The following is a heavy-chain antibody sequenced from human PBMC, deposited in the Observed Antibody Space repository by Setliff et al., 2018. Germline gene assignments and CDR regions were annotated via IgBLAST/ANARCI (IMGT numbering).Heavy chain of an antibody. Sequence: VASVKVSCKASGGTFSSYAISWVRQAPGQGLEWMGGIIPIFGTANYAQKFQGRVTITADESTSTAYMELSSLRSEDTAVYYCARDLVYQYYYDSSGRDALDIWGQGTMVTVSS. J-gene: IGHJ3*02. V-gene: IGHV1-69*01. CDR1: GGTFSSYA. CDR3: ARDLVYQYYYDSSGRDALDI. CDR2: IIPIFGTA. D-gene: IGHD3-22*01.